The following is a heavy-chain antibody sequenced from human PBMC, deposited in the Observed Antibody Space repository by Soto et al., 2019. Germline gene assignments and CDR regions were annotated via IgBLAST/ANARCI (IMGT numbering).Heavy chain of an antibody. CDR3: ARDLGCSSTSCSYPGTIDNWFDP. D-gene: IGHD2-2*01. J-gene: IGHJ5*02. Sequence: ASVKVSCKASGYTFTSYGISWVRQAPGQGLEWMGWISAYNGNTNYAQKLQGRVTMTTDTSTSTAYVELRSLRSDDTAVYYCARDLGCSSTSCSYPGTIDNWFDPWGQGTLVTVSS. CDR1: GYTFTSYG. CDR2: ISAYNGNT. V-gene: IGHV1-18*01.